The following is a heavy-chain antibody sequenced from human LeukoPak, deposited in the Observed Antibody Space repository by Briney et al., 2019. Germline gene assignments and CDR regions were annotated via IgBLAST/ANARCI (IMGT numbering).Heavy chain of an antibody. D-gene: IGHD2-15*01. CDR1: GGSISSGGYY. Sequence: SETLSLTCTVSGGSISSGGYYWNWTRQHPGKGLEWIGYIYYTGSTYYKPSLKSRVIISVDTSKNQFTLKLSSVTAADTAVYYCARGGPMRRLGYCSGGSCYPLDYWGQGTLVTVSS. J-gene: IGHJ4*02. CDR3: ARGGPMRRLGYCSGGSCYPLDY. CDR2: IYYTGST. V-gene: IGHV4-31*03.